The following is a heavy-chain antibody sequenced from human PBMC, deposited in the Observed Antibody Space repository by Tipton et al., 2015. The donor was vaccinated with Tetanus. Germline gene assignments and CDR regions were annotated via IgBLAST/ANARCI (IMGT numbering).Heavy chain of an antibody. J-gene: IGHJ4*02. CDR3: VRGRGLGAYSFGFEY. Sequence: GALLTTGGYSRGRIRQPRGQGLEWLGYIYKTDSTYYKPSFRGRLTLSLQRSKNQVSLKLSSVTAADTAVYYCVRGRGLGAYSFGFEYWGRGALVTVSS. CDR1: GALLTTGGYS. V-gene: IGHV4-30-2*01. CDR2: IYKTDST. D-gene: IGHD5-12*01.